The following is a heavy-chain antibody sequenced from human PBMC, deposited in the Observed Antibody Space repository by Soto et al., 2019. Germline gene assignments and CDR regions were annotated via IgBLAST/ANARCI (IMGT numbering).Heavy chain of an antibody. V-gene: IGHV3-7*03. D-gene: IGHD3-3*01. CDR2: IKQDGGEK. CDR3: AREGYDFWSGYTIYFDY. CDR1: GFTFSSYW. J-gene: IGHJ4*02. Sequence: GGTLRLSCAASGFTFSSYWMSWVRQAPGKGLEWVANIKQDGGEKYYVDSVKGRFTISRDNAKNSLYLQMNSLRAEDTAVYYCAREGYDFWSGYTIYFDYWGQGTLVTVSS.